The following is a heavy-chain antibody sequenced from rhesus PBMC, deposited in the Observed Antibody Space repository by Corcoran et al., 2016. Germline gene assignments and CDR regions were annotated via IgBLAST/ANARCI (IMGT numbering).Heavy chain of an antibody. CDR2: INGNRGDP. CDR1: GGSFSSYW. V-gene: IGHV4-80*01. Sequence: QVQLQESGPGLVKPSETLSLTCAVSGGSFSSYWWSWIRQPPGKGLEWIGEINGNRGDPNHNPSLKSRVTISKEASKNQFSLKLGSVTAADTAVYYCAGYEVGYLDWFPWGQGPLVTVSS. CDR3: AGYEVGYLDWFP. J-gene: IGHJ1*01. D-gene: IGHD3-3*01.